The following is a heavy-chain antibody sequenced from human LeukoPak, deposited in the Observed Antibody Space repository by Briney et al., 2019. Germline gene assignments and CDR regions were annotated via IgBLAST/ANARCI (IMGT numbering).Heavy chain of an antibody. D-gene: IGHD5-18*01. CDR1: GFTFSSYG. Sequence: PGGSLRLSCAASGFTFSSYGMYWVRQAPGKGLEWVAFTRYDGSNKYYADSVKGRFTISRDNSKNTLYLKMNSLRTEDTAVYYCARMSGYSYGPFDYWGQGTLVTVSS. J-gene: IGHJ4*02. CDR3: ARMSGYSYGPFDY. CDR2: TRYDGSNK. V-gene: IGHV3-30*02.